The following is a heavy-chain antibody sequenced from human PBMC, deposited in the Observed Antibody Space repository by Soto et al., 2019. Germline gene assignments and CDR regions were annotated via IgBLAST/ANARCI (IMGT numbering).Heavy chain of an antibody. V-gene: IGHV6-1*01. D-gene: IGHD2-15*01. CDR3: AREPLYCSGGSCHEYFQH. CDR2: TYYRSKWYN. J-gene: IGHJ1*01. Sequence: SQTLSLTCAISGDSVSSNSAAWNWIRQSLSRGLEWLGRTYYRSKWYNDYAVSVKSRITINPDTSKNQFSLQPNSVTPEDTAVYYCAREPLYCSGGSCHEYFQHWGQGTLVTVSS. CDR1: GDSVSSNSAA.